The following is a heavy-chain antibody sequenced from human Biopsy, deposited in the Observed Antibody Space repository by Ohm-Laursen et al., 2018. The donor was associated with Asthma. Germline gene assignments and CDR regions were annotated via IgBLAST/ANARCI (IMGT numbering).Heavy chain of an antibody. CDR1: GGSIRNYY. Sequence: SETLSLTCPVSGGSIRNYYWSWIRQPPGQRLEFIGYIYTSGSTNYNPSLKSRVTISADTSMNKFSLKLSSVTAADTAVYYCAREVVSSGFYFDSWGQGTLVTVSS. J-gene: IGHJ4*02. V-gene: IGHV4-59*01. CDR2: IYTSGST. D-gene: IGHD3-22*01. CDR3: AREVVSSGFYFDS.